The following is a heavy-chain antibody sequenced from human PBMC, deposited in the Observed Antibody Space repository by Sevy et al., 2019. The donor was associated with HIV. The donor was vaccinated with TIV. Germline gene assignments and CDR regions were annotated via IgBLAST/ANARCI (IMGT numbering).Heavy chain of an antibody. CDR1: GFTFSNAW. Sequence: GGSLRLSCAASGFTFSNAWMSWVRQAPGKGLEWVGRIKSKTDGGTTDYAAPVKGRFTISRDDSKNTLYLQMNSLKTEDTAVYYCTTVGKGGAYCGGDCYSGGYYYYGMDVWGQGTTVTVSS. J-gene: IGHJ6*02. D-gene: IGHD2-21*02. CDR2: IKSKTDGGTT. V-gene: IGHV3-15*01. CDR3: TTVGKGGAYCGGDCYSGGYYYYGMDV.